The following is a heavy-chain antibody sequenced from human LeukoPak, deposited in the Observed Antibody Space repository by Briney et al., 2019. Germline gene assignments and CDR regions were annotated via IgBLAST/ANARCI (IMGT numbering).Heavy chain of an antibody. J-gene: IGHJ4*02. D-gene: IGHD2-15*01. V-gene: IGHV1-69*04. Sequence: SVKVSCKASGGTFSSYAISWVRQAPGQGLEWMGRIIPILGIANYAQKFQGRVTITADKSTSTAYMELSSLRSEDTAVYYCARVWRCSGGSCYLRPYYFDYWGQGTLVTVSS. CDR2: IIPILGIA. CDR1: GGTFSSYA. CDR3: ARVWRCSGGSCYLRPYYFDY.